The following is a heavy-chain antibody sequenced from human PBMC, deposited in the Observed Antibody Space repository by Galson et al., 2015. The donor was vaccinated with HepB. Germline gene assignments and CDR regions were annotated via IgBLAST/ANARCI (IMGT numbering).Heavy chain of an antibody. CDR2: IYWDDDK. J-gene: IGHJ3*02. Sequence: PALVKPTQTLTLTCTFSGFSLSTSGVGVGWIRQPPGKALEWLALIYWDDDKRYSPSLKSRLTITKDTSKNQVVLTMTNMDPVDTATYYCAHSLGCSSTSCYGDAFDIWGRGTMVTVSS. D-gene: IGHD2-2*01. CDR3: AHSLGCSSTSCYGDAFDI. V-gene: IGHV2-5*02. CDR1: GFSLSTSGVG.